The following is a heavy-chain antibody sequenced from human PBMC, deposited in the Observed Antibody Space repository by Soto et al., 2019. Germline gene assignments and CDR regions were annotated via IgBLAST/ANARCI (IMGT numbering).Heavy chain of an antibody. V-gene: IGHV2-5*02. CDR1: GFSLSTSGVG. Sequence: QITLKESGPTLVKPTQTLTLTCTFSGFSLSTSGVGVGWIRQPPGKALEWLALIYWDDDKRYSPSLKSRLTITKDTSKNQLVLTMTNMDPVDTATYYCAPRRRVGAFDIWGQGTMVTVSS. CDR2: IYWDDDK. CDR3: APRRRVGAFDI. J-gene: IGHJ3*02.